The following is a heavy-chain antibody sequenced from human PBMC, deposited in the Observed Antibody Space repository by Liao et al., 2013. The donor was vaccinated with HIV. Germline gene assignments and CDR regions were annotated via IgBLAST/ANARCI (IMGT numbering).Heavy chain of an antibody. CDR2: IYSSGST. Sequence: QVQLQESGPGLVKPSETLSLTCTVSGGFIRGYYWSWIRQPAGKGLEWIGRIYSSGSTTYNASLKSRITMSLDTSKNQFSVKLTSVTAADTAVYYCARWDSYGRYFDYWGQGTLVTVSS. CDR3: ARWDSYGRYFDY. V-gene: IGHV4-4*07. J-gene: IGHJ4*02. CDR1: GGFIRGYY. D-gene: IGHD5-18*01.